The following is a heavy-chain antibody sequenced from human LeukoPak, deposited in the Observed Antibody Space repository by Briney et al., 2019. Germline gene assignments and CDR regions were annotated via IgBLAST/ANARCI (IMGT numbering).Heavy chain of an antibody. D-gene: IGHD3-3*01. V-gene: IGHV5-51*01. Sequence: GESLQISCQGSGYTFTNYWIGWVRQMPGKGLEWMGLIYPGDSETRYSPSFQGQVTISADKSVTTAYLQWGSLKASDTAMYYCARRIRVPATDYYFDYWSQGTLVTVSS. J-gene: IGHJ4*02. CDR3: ARRIRVPATDYYFDY. CDR2: IYPGDSET. CDR1: GYTFTNYW.